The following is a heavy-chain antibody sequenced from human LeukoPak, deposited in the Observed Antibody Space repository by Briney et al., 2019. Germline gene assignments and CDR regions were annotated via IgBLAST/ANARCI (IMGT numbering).Heavy chain of an antibody. CDR2: ISSSSSTI. Sequence: GGSLRLSCAASGFTFSSYSMNWVRQAPGKGLEWVSYISSSSSTIHYADSVKGRFTISRDNAKNSLYLQMNSLRAEDTALYYCAKDYCSGGSCYLFDYWGQGTLVTVSS. CDR3: AKDYCSGGSCYLFDY. V-gene: IGHV3-48*04. D-gene: IGHD2-15*01. CDR1: GFTFSSYS. J-gene: IGHJ4*02.